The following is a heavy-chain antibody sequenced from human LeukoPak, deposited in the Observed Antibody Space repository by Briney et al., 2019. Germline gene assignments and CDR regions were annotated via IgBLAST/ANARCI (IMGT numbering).Heavy chain of an antibody. CDR3: ARGPRIIGYCSGGSCYWFDP. D-gene: IGHD2-15*01. J-gene: IGHJ5*02. Sequence: SETLSLTCAVYGGSFSGYYWSWIRQPPGKGLEWIGEINHSGSTNDNPSLKSRVTISVDTSKNQFSLKLSSVTAADTAVYYCARGPRIIGYCSGGSCYWFDPWGQGTLVTVSS. CDR2: INHSGST. V-gene: IGHV4-34*01. CDR1: GGSFSGYY.